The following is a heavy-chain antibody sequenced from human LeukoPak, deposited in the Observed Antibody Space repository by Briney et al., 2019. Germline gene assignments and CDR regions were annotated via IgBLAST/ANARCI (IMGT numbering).Heavy chain of an antibody. CDR2: IYDSGST. V-gene: IGHV4-59*01. D-gene: IGHD3-22*01. CDR3: AREHYYDSSGFRFDP. Sequence: SETLSLTCTVSGDSISGYYWSWIRQPPGKELEWIGYIYDSGSTNYNPSLKSRVTISVDTSKNQFSLKLTSVTAADTAVYYCAREHYYDSSGFRFDPWGQGTLVTVSS. CDR1: GDSISGYY. J-gene: IGHJ5*02.